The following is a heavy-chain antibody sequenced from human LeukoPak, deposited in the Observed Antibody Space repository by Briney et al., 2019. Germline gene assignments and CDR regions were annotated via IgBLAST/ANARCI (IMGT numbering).Heavy chain of an antibody. J-gene: IGHJ4*02. D-gene: IGHD2/OR15-2a*01. V-gene: IGHV3-23*01. CDR1: GFTFSSYG. Sequence: GGSLRLSCTASGFTFSSYGMSWVRQAPGSGLEWVSLISGSGDSTYYADAVKGRFTISRDNSKNTVFLQMNSLRAEDTAVYYCARDPGNNYWGQGTLVTVSS. CDR2: ISGSGDST. CDR3: ARDPGNNY.